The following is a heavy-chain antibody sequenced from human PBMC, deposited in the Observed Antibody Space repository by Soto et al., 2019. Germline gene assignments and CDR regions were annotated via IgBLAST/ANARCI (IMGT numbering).Heavy chain of an antibody. CDR1: GYTFTSYG. CDR2: ISAYSGNT. Sequence: GASVKVSCKASGYTFTSYGISWVRQAPGQGLEWMGWISAYSGNTNYAQKLQGRVTMTTDTSTSTAYMELRSLRSEDTAVYYCARDLAGSIFGVAPSYWGQGTLVTVSS. CDR3: ARDLAGSIFGVAPSY. V-gene: IGHV1-18*04. D-gene: IGHD3-3*01. J-gene: IGHJ4*02.